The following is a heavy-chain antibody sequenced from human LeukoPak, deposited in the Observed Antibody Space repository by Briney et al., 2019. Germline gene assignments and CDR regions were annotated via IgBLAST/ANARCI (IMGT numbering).Heavy chain of an antibody. J-gene: IGHJ5*02. CDR1: GFTFSSYA. CDR2: ISSEGRTT. Sequence: QPGGSLRLSCAASGFTFSSYAMIWVRQAPGKGLEWVAVISSEGRTTYYADSVKGRFTISRDNSKSTMYVQMSSLRTEDTAVYYCTKEGAVTGSMWFDHWGQGTLVTVSS. CDR3: TKEGAVTGSMWFDH. V-gene: IGHV3-30*18. D-gene: IGHD6-19*01.